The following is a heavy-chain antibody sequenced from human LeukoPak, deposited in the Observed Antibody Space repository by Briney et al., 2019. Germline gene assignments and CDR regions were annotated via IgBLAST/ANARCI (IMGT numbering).Heavy chain of an antibody. Sequence: ASVKVSCKASGYTFTGYYMHWVRQAPGQGLEWMGWINPNSGGTNYAQKFQGRVTMTRDTSISIAYMGLSRLRSDDTAVYYCARARYYDSSGYRFDYWGQGTLVTVSS. V-gene: IGHV1-2*02. CDR2: INPNSGGT. J-gene: IGHJ4*02. D-gene: IGHD3-22*01. CDR1: GYTFTGYY. CDR3: ARARYYDSSGYRFDY.